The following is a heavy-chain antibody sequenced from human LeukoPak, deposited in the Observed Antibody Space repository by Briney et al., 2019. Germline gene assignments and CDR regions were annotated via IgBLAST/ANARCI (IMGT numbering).Heavy chain of an antibody. D-gene: IGHD2-2*02. V-gene: IGHV3-66*02. CDR3: ARSEVPNIVVVPAAIGIDY. CDR2: IYSGGST. Sequence: SGGSLSLSCAASGFTVSSNYMSWVRQAPGKGLEWVSVIYSGGSTYYADSVKGRFTISRDNSKNTLYLQMNSLRAEDTAVYYCARSEVPNIVVVPAAIGIDYWGQGTLVTVSS. CDR1: GFTVSSNY. J-gene: IGHJ4*02.